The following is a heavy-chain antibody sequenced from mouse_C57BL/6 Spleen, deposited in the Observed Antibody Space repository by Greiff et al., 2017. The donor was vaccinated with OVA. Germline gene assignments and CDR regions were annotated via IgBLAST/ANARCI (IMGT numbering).Heavy chain of an antibody. D-gene: IGHD2-5*01. Sequence: EVQVVESGGGLVKPGGSLKLSCAASGFTFSDYGMHWVRQAPEKGLEWVAYISRGSSTIYYADTVKGRFTISRDNAKNTLFLQMTSLRSEDTAMYYCARRGYSNYGEYYAMDYWGQGTSVTVSS. CDR1: GFTFSDYG. J-gene: IGHJ4*01. V-gene: IGHV5-17*01. CDR2: ISRGSSTI. CDR3: ARRGYSNYGEYYAMDY.